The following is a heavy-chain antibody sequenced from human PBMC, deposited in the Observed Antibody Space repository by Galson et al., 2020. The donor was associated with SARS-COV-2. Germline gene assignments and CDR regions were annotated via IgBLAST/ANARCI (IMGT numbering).Heavy chain of an antibody. D-gene: IGHD3-10*01. J-gene: IGHJ6*02. CDR2: ISAYNGNT. CDR1: GYTFTSYG. CDR3: ARGIMVRARQEVNYYYYYGMDV. V-gene: IGHV1-18*01. Sequence: GASVKVSCKASGYTFTSYGISWVRQAPGQGLEWMGWISAYNGNTNYAQKLQGRVTMTTDTSTSTAYMELRSLRSDDTAVYYCARGIMVRARQEVNYYYYYGMDVWGQGTTVTVSS.